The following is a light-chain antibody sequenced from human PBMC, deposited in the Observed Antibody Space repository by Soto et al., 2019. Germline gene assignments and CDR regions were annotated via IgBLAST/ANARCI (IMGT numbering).Light chain of an antibody. Sequence: DLQMTQSPSSLYASVGDRITITCRASQSIGSYLNWYQRKPGRAPNLLIYAAYSLQSGVPSRFSGSGSGAEFTLTISGLRPEDFATSACQQSFSAPLSFGQGTNLDIK. J-gene: IGKJ2*01. CDR1: QSIGSY. CDR2: AAY. V-gene: IGKV1-39*01. CDR3: QQSFSAPLS.